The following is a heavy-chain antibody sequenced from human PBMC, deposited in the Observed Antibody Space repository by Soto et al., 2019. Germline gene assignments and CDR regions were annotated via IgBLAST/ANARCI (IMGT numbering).Heavy chain of an antibody. CDR1: GGSFSGYY. V-gene: IGHV4-34*01. J-gene: IGHJ6*03. CDR2: INHSGST. CDR3: ARGLHYYYCYMDV. Sequence: PSETLSLTCAVYGGSFSGYYWSWIRQPPGKGLEWIGEINHSGSTNYNPSLKSRVTISVDTSKNQFSLKLSSVTAADTAVYYCARGLHYYYCYMDVWGKGTTVTVSS.